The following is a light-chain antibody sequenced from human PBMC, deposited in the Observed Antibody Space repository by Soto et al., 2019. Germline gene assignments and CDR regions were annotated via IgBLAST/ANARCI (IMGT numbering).Light chain of an antibody. V-gene: IGKV3-15*01. J-gene: IGKJ1*01. CDR3: QQYNNWPLT. CDR2: GAS. CDR1: QSVSSN. Sequence: EIVMTQSPATLSVSPGERATLSCRASQSVSSNLAWYQQKPGLAPRLLIYGASTRATGIPARFSGSGSGTKFTLTISSLQSEDFAVYYCQQYNNWPLTFGQGTKVDIK.